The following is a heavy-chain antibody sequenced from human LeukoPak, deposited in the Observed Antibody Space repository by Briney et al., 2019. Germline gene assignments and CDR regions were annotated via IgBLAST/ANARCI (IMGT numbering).Heavy chain of an antibody. J-gene: IGHJ4*02. CDR2: ISGSGGST. Sequence: GGSLRLSCAASGFSFSNFAMSWVRQAPGKGLEWVSAISGSGGSTYYADSVKGRFTISRDKPKNTLYLQMNSLRAEDTAVYYCARAEQGSFPTWGQGTLVTVSS. D-gene: IGHD1-26*01. V-gene: IGHV3-23*01. CDR1: GFSFSNFA. CDR3: ARAEQGSFPT.